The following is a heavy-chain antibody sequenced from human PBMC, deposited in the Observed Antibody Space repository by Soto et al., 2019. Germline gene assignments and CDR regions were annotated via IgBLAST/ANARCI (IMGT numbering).Heavy chain of an antibody. J-gene: IGHJ5*02. Sequence: GGSLRLSCAASGFTFSSYAMHWVRQAPGKGLEYVSAISSNGGSTYYANSVKGRFTISRDNSKNTLYLQMGSLRAEDMAVYYCARGGEYSSSFRPRAFDPWGQGTLVTVSA. D-gene: IGHD6-6*01. V-gene: IGHV3-64*01. CDR2: ISSNGGST. CDR1: GFTFSSYA. CDR3: ARGGEYSSSFRPRAFDP.